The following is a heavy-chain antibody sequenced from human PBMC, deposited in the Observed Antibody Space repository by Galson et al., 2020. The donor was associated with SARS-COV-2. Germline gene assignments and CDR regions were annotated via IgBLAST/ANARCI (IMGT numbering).Heavy chain of an antibody. CDR3: ARDLAYQTGWFDT. CDR1: GFTFSSYG. V-gene: IGHV3-21*01. J-gene: IGHJ5*02. CDR2: ISSRSSYI. Sequence: GESLKISCAASGFTFSSYGMHWVRQAPGKGLEWVSSISSRSSYIYYADSVRGRFTISRDNTKNSLYLQMNILRAEDTAVYFCARDLAYQTGWFDTWGQGTLVTVSS.